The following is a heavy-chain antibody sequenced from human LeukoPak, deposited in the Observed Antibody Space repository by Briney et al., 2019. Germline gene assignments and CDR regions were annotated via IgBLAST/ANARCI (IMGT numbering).Heavy chain of an antibody. CDR1: GFTFSSYW. CDR2: INTDGTST. J-gene: IGHJ4*02. Sequence: GGSLRLSCAASGFTFSSYWMHWVRQAPGKGLVWVSRINTDGTSTTYADSVKGRFTISRDNAKNTLYLQMNSLRPEDTAVYYCAKDERLGSSWTFDYWGQGTLVTVSS. D-gene: IGHD6-13*01. V-gene: IGHV3-74*01. CDR3: AKDERLGSSWTFDY.